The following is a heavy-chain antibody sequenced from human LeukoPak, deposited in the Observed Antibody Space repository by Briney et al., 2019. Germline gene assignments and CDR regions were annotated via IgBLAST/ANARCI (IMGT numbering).Heavy chain of an antibody. V-gene: IGHV4-59*01. CDR1: GGSISNYY. CDR3: ARAGYSYDTGYSFDY. CDR2: VYYTGST. Sequence: SETLSLTCTVSGGSISNYYWTWIRQPPGKGLEWIGYVYYTGSTGYNPSLKSRVTLSVDTSKNQFSLKLTSVTAADTAVYYCARAGYSYDTGYSFDYWSQESLVTVSS. D-gene: IGHD5-18*01. J-gene: IGHJ4*02.